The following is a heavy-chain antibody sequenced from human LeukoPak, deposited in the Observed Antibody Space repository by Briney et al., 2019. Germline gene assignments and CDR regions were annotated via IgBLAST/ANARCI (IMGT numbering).Heavy chain of an antibody. D-gene: IGHD3-22*01. CDR1: GDTFSSYA. CDR2: IIPILGIA. CDR3: ARDPPDGKSDYYDSSGSYFDY. Sequence: GASVKVSCKASGDTFSSYAISWVRQAPGQGLEWMGRIIPILGIANYAQKFQGRVTITADKSTSTAYMELSSLRSEDTAVYYCARDPPDGKSDYYDSSGSYFDYWGQGTLVTVSS. V-gene: IGHV1-69*04. J-gene: IGHJ4*02.